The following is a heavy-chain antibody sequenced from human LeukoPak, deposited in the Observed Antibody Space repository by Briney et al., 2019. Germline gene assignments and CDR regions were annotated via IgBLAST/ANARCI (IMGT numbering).Heavy chain of an antibody. J-gene: IGHJ3*02. CDR2: IYTNGIT. CDR3: ARGVMTAIFAFDI. D-gene: IGHD2-21*02. V-gene: IGHV4-4*07. Sequence: SETLSLTCTVSGDSISDYYWSWIRQPAGKGLELIGRIYTNGITSYNPSLKSRVTTSVDTSKNQLSSRLSSVTAADTAVYYCARGVMTAIFAFDIWGQGTMVTVSS. CDR1: GDSISDYY.